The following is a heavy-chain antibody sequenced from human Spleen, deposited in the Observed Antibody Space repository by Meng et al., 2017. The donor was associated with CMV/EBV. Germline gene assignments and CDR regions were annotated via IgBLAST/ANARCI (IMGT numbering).Heavy chain of an antibody. CDR2: INSDGSST. CDR3: AREGTPLYYDFWSGYWNYFDY. J-gene: IGHJ4*02. CDR1: GFTFSSYW. V-gene: IGHV3-74*01. D-gene: IGHD3-3*01. Sequence: GGSLRLSCAASGFTFSSYWMHWVRQAPGKGLVWVSRINSDGSSTSYADSVKGRFTISRDNAKNTLYLQMNSLRVEDTAVYYCAREGTPLYYDFWSGYWNYFDYWGQGTLVTVSS.